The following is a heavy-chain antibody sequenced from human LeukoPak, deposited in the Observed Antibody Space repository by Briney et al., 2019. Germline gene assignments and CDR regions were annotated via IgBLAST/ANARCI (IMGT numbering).Heavy chain of an antibody. V-gene: IGHV4-59*11. CDR1: GGSLSGHY. Sequence: KPLETLSLTCTVSGGSLSGHYWSWIWQPPGKRLEWIGYVSYTGRTKYNPSLQSRVTISIDTSKSQFSLKLTSVTSADTAVYSCARLLDNDISGDPDTFDVWGQGTTVIVSS. CDR2: VSYTGRT. D-gene: IGHD3-22*01. CDR3: ARLLDNDISGDPDTFDV. J-gene: IGHJ3*01.